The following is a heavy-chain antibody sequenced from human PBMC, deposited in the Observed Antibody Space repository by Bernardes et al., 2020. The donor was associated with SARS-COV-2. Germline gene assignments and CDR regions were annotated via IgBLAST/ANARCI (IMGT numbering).Heavy chain of an antibody. CDR2: INHSGST. CDR1: GGSFSGYY. Sequence: SETLSLTCAVYGGSFSGYYWSWIRQPPGKGQEWIGDINHSGSTNYNPSLKSRVTISVDTSKNQFSLKLSSVTAADTAVYYCARGPWLVLFRDKDYYYYYGMDVWGQGTTVTVSS. CDR3: ARGPWLVLFRDKDYYYYYGMDV. J-gene: IGHJ6*02. D-gene: IGHD6-19*01. V-gene: IGHV4-34*01.